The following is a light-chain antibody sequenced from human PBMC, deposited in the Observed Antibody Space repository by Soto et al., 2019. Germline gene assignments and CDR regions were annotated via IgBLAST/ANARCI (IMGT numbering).Light chain of an antibody. Sequence: EIVLTQSPGTLSLSPGERATLSCRASQSVSSGYLGWYQQKPGQAPRLLIYGASNRAAGTPDRFSGIGSGTDFTFTISRLEPEDFAVYFCQQYGESPFTFGPGTNVDIK. CDR1: QSVSSGY. CDR3: QQYGESPFT. CDR2: GAS. V-gene: IGKV3-20*01. J-gene: IGKJ3*01.